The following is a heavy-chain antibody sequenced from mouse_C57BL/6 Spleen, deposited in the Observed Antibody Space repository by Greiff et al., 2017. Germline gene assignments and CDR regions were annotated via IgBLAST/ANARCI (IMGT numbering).Heavy chain of an antibody. CDR2: ISDGGGYT. J-gene: IGHJ2*01. Sequence: EVMLVESGGGLVKPGGSLKLSCAASGFTFSSYAMSWVRQTPEKRLEWVATISDGGGYTYYPDNVKGRFTLSRDNAKNNLYLQISHLKSEDTARCYCARDRVITTGVAVDYCGYWGQGTTLTVSS. V-gene: IGHV5-4*01. CDR1: GFTFSSYA. CDR3: ARDRVITTGVAVDYCGY. D-gene: IGHD1-1*01.